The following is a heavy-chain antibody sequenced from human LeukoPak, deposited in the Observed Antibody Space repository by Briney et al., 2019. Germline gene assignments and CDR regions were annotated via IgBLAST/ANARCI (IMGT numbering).Heavy chain of an antibody. D-gene: IGHD1-26*01. CDR1: GFTFSSYE. J-gene: IGHJ4*02. Sequence: GGSLRLSCAASGFTFSSYEMNWVRQAPGKGLEWVSYISSGGSTIYYTDSVKGRFTISRGNAKNSLYLQMNSLRAEDTAVYYCARDRLWEVGATPYFAYWGQGTLVTVSS. V-gene: IGHV3-48*03. CDR2: ISSGGSTI. CDR3: ARDRLWEVGATPYFAY.